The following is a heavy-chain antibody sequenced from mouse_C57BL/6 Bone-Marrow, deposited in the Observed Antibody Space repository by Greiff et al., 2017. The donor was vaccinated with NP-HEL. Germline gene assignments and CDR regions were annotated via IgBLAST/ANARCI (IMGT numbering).Heavy chain of an antibody. J-gene: IGHJ3*01. CDR2: IYPGSGNT. V-gene: IGHV1-76*01. CDR1: GYTFTDYY. D-gene: IGHD2-5*01. Sequence: QVQLQQSGAELVRPGASVKLSCKASGYTFTDYYINWVKQRPGQGLEWIARIYPGSGNTYYNEKFKGKATLTAEKSSSTAYMQLSSLTSEDSAVYFCARSHYSKGWFAYWGQGTLVTVSA. CDR3: ARSHYSKGWFAY.